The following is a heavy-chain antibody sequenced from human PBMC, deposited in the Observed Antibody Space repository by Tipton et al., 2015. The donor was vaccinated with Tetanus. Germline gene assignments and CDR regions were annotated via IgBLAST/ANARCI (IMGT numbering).Heavy chain of an antibody. CDR2: INPNSGDA. V-gene: IGHV1-2*02. Sequence: LVQSGTSLKVSCKASEYTFTNYYIHWVRQAPGQGLEWMGEINPNSGDAKNAQKFQGRITVTRDTSINTAYMDLTRLTSDDTAVYFCAREMIGCSSTSCYFDFWGQGTLVTVSS. CDR1: EYTFTNYY. CDR3: AREMIGCSSTSCYFDF. D-gene: IGHD2-15*01. J-gene: IGHJ4*02.